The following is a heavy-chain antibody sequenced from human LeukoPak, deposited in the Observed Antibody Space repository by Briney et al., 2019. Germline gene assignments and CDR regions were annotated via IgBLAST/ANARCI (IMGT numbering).Heavy chain of an antibody. J-gene: IGHJ5*02. CDR3: APDTYP. Sequence: ASVKVSSKASGYTYTYMHWVRQAPGHGLEWMGAVNPSGSSTTYARQFQGRVTVTTYTSTSTVYVEMSSLRSEDTAIYCCAPDTYPWGGGALVTVSS. CDR1: GYTYTY. CDR2: VNPSGSST. V-gene: IGHV1-46*01.